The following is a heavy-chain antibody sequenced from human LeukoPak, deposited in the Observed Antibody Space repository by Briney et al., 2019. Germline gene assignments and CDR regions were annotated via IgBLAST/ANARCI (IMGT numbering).Heavy chain of an antibody. CDR1: GFTFSSYY. J-gene: IGHJ4*02. CDR2: ISSSDSYI. Sequence: GGSLRLSCAASGFTFSSYYMNWVRQAPGKGLEWVSSISSSDSYIYYADSVKGRFTMSRDNAENSLSLQMSSLKAEDTAIYYCARLDYSRVYVYWGQGTLVTVSS. V-gene: IGHV3-21*01. D-gene: IGHD4-11*01. CDR3: ARLDYSRVYVY.